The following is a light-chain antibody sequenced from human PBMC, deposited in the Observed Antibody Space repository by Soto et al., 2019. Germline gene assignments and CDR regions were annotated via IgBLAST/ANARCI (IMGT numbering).Light chain of an antibody. V-gene: IGKV3-20*01. CDR2: DAS. CDR1: QSVSSSY. Sequence: EIVLTQSPGTLSLSPGERATLSCRASQSVSSSYLAWYQQKPGQAPRLLIHDASNRATGIPDRFSGSGSGTDFTLTISRLEPEDFAVYYCQQYGSSPKTFGQGTKVDIK. J-gene: IGKJ1*01. CDR3: QQYGSSPKT.